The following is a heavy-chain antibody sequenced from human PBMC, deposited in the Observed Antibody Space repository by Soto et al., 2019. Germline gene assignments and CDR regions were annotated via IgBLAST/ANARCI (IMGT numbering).Heavy chain of an antibody. Sequence: EVQLLESGGGLVQPGGSLRLSCAASGFAFGRSAMSWVRQGTGKGLEWVSAMGGTVDSAYYADSVKGRFTISRDDSKDTLFLQMISLRPEAKAGYYCAIDKISGGYDNWGKGTVVTVSS. CDR2: MGGTVDSA. CDR3: AIDKISGGYDN. V-gene: IGHV3-23*01. D-gene: IGHD6-19*01. J-gene: IGHJ4*02. CDR1: GFAFGRSA.